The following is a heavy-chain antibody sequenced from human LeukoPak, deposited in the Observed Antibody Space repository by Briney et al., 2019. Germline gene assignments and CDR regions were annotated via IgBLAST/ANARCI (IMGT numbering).Heavy chain of an antibody. CDR2: ISGSGGST. Sequence: GGSLRLSCAASGFTFSSYAMSWVRQAPGKGLEWVSAISGSGGSTYYADSVKGRFTISRDNSKNTLYLQMNSLRAEDTAVYYCAKEGYYDSNGYYSSLPLALYYYYYYMDVWGKGTTVTVSS. D-gene: IGHD3-22*01. CDR3: AKEGYYDSNGYYSSLPLALYYYYYYMDV. CDR1: GFTFSSYA. V-gene: IGHV3-23*01. J-gene: IGHJ6*03.